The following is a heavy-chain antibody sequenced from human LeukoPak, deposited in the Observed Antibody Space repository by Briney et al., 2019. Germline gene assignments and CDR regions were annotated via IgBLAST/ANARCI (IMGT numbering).Heavy chain of an antibody. D-gene: IGHD3-22*01. J-gene: IGHJ3*02. CDR3: ARVRSQDYYDSSGYYVFDAFDI. CDR2: IIPIFGTA. CDR1: GGTFSSYA. Sequence: SVKVSCKASGGTFSSYAISWVRQAPGQGLEWMGGIIPIFGTANYAQKFQGRDTITADESTSTAYMELSSLRSEDTAVYYCARVRSQDYYDSSGYYVFDAFDIWGQGTMVTVSS. V-gene: IGHV1-69*01.